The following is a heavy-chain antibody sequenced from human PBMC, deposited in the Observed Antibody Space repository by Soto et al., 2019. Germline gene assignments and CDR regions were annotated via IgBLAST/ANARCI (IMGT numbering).Heavy chain of an antibody. J-gene: IGHJ6*03. D-gene: IGHD2-2*01. CDR3: ARDPTYCSSTSCYPSYYMDV. V-gene: IGHV1-2*04. CDR1: GYTFTGYY. Sequence: ATVKVSCKASGYTFTGYYMHWVRQAPGQGLDWMGWINPNSGGTNYAQKFQGWVTMTRDTSISTAYMELSRLRSDDTAVYYCARDPTYCSSTSCYPSYYMDVWGKGTTVTVSS. CDR2: INPNSGGT.